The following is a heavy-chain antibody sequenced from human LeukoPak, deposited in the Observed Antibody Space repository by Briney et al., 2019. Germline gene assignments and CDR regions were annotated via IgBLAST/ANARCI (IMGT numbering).Heavy chain of an antibody. D-gene: IGHD6-13*01. J-gene: IGHJ4*02. CDR2: ISSSSSYI. Sequence: GGSLRLSCAASGFTFSSYSMNWVRQAPGKGLEWVSSISSSSSYIYYADSVKGRFTISRDNAKNSLYLQMNSLRAEDTAVYYCARERDRLAAAGSEFDYWGQGTLVTVSS. CDR1: GFTFSSYS. V-gene: IGHV3-21*01. CDR3: ARERDRLAAAGSEFDY.